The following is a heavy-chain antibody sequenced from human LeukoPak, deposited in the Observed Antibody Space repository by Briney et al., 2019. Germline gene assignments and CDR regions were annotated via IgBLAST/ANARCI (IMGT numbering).Heavy chain of an antibody. D-gene: IGHD3-22*01. Sequence: SETLSLTCSVSGGSISSGGYWWTWIRQHPVKGLEWIGYIYYSGSTSYNPSLKSRVTTSVDTSKNQFSLKLNSVTAADTAVYYCARDRHDSSGIHTLDYWGQGTLVTVSS. V-gene: IGHV4-31*03. J-gene: IGHJ4*02. CDR1: GGSISSGGYW. CDR3: ARDRHDSSGIHTLDY. CDR2: IYYSGST.